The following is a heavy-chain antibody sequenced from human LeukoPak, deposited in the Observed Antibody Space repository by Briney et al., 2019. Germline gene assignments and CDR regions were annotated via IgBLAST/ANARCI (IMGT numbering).Heavy chain of an antibody. CDR2: IYYSGST. CDR1: GGSISSYY. CDR3: ARARGRIVPFDY. J-gene: IGHJ4*02. V-gene: IGHV4-59*01. D-gene: IGHD2/OR15-2a*01. Sequence: PSETLSLTCTVSGGSISSYYWSWIRQPPGKGLEWIGYIYYSGSTNYNPSLKSRVTISVDTSKNQFSLKLSSVTAADTAVYYCARARGRIVPFDYWGQGTLVTVSS.